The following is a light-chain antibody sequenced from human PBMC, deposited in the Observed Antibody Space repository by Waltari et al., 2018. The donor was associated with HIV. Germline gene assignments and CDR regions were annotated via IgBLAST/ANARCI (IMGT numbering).Light chain of an antibody. V-gene: IGKV1-39*01. CDR1: QEISSY. CDR3: QQSHTSPRT. J-gene: IGKJ1*01. CDR2: TAS. Sequence: DIQMTQSPPSLSASVGVSVTITCRSSQEISSYLNWYQQKPGMAPKVLINTASALQSGVPSRFSGSGSGTEFTLTISNLQPEDFATYYCQQSHTSPRTFGQGTKVEV.